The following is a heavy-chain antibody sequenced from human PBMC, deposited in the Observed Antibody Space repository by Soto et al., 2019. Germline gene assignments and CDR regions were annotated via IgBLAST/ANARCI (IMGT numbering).Heavy chain of an antibody. CDR1: GFTFSTYW. CDR2: IKSDGSST. J-gene: IGHJ5*02. CDR3: ARSDWFDP. Sequence: GGSLRLSCAASGFTFSTYWMHWGRQAPGKGLVWVSRIKSDGSSTTYADSVKGRFTISRDNAKNTLYLQMNSLRVEDTAVYYCARSDWFDPWGQGTLVTVSS. V-gene: IGHV3-74*01.